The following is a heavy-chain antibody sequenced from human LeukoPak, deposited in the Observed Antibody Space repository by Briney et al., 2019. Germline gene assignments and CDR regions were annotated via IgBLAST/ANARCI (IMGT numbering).Heavy chain of an antibody. CDR1: GFTFSSYG. V-gene: IGHV3-33*01. CDR3: ATRGSDTVTAFDY. J-gene: IGHJ4*02. Sequence: PGGSLRLSCAASGFTFSSYGMHWVRQAPGKGLEWVAVIWCDGSNKYYADSVKGRFTISRDNSKNTLYLQMNSLRAEDTAVYYCATRGSDTVTAFDYWGQGTLVTVSS. CDR2: IWCDGSNK. D-gene: IGHD4-17*01.